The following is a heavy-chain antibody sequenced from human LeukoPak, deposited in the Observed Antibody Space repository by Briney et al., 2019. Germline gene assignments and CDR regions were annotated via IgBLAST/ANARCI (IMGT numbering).Heavy chain of an antibody. CDR3: ASSNSWSNWFDP. Sequence: GGSLRLSCAASGFTFSTYAMSWIRQAPGKGLEWVSYISSSGSTIYYADSVKGRFTISRDNAKNSLYLQMNSLRAEDTAVYYCASSNSWSNWFDPWGQGTLVTVSS. CDR2: ISSSGSTI. CDR1: GFTFSTYA. J-gene: IGHJ5*02. D-gene: IGHD6-13*01. V-gene: IGHV3-11*01.